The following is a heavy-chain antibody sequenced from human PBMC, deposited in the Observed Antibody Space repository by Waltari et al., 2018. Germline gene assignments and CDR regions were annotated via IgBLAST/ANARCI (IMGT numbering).Heavy chain of an antibody. J-gene: IGHJ3*02. Sequence: EVLLVEAGGSLVKPGGSLRLSCAGSGFSFSNAWMNWVRQAPGKGLEWVGRIKNKIDGGTIDYAAPLKGRFTISRDDSKNTLYLQMNSLKIEDTVVYYCTTRTWADGFDIWGQGTMVTVSS. CDR2: IKNKIDGGTI. D-gene: IGHD7-27*01. CDR3: TTRTWADGFDI. CDR1: GFSFSNAW. V-gene: IGHV3-15*02.